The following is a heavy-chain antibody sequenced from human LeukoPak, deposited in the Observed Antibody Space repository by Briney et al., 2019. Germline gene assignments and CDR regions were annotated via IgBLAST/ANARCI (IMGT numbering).Heavy chain of an antibody. V-gene: IGHV3-21*01. D-gene: IGHD1-26*01. J-gene: IGHJ6*03. CDR2: ISSSSSYI. CDR3: ARCGPYYYYMDV. CDR1: GFTFSSYS. Sequence: PGGSLRLSCAASGFTFSSYSMNWVRQAPGKGLEWVSSISSSSSYIYYADSVKGRSTISRDNAKNSLYLQMNSLRAEDTAVYYCARCGPYYYYMDVWGKGTTVTVSS.